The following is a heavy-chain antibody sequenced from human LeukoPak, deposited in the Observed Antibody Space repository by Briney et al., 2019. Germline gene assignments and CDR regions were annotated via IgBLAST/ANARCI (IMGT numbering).Heavy chain of an antibody. CDR3: ARRRGFDFDY. CDR1: GSSFTTSW. Sequence: GAALKISCKGSGSSFTTSWIGWVRPMPGKGLEWMGIIYPSDSDTRYSPSFQGQVTISADKSISTAYLQWSSLKASDTAMYYCARRRGFDFDYWGQGTLVTVSS. V-gene: IGHV5-51*01. CDR2: IYPSDSDT. J-gene: IGHJ4*02.